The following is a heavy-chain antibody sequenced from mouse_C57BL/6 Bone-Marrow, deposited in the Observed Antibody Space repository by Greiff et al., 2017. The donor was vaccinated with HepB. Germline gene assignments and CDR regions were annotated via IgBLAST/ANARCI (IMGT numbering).Heavy chain of an antibody. V-gene: IGHV1-64*01. CDR2: IHPNSGST. CDR1: GYTFTSYW. D-gene: IGHD1-1*01. Sequence: QVQLQQPGAELVKPGASVKLSCKASGYTFTSYWMHWVKQRPGQGLEWIGMIHPNSGSTNYNEKFKSKATLTVDKSSSTAYMQRSSLTSEDSAVYYCARGFDYYGSSVYAMDYWGQGTAVTVSS. J-gene: IGHJ4*01. CDR3: ARGFDYYGSSVYAMDY.